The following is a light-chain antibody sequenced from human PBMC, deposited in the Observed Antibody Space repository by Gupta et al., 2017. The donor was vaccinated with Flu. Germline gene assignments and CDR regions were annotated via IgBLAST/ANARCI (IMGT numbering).Light chain of an antibody. J-gene: IGKJ4*01. Sequence: EKATVSCSSGNRVGNDIAWYQQKPGQAPRLLIYGASTRGTDIPGRFRGSGSGTEFALTISGLQSEDSALYYCQQYNDWSPLTFGGGTKVEIK. V-gene: IGKV3-15*01. CDR1: NRVGND. CDR2: GAS. CDR3: QQYNDWSPLT.